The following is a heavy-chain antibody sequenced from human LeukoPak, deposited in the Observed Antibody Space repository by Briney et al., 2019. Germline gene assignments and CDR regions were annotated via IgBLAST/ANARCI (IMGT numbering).Heavy chain of an antibody. CDR3: ATPWLDAFEI. D-gene: IGHD3-22*01. J-gene: IGHJ3*02. Sequence: GGSLRLSCAASGFTVSSNYMSWVRQAPGKGLEWVSVIYSGGSTYYADSVKGRFTISRDNAKNSLYLQMNSLRAEDTAVYYCATPWLDAFEIWGQGTMVTVSS. CDR2: IYSGGST. V-gene: IGHV3-53*01. CDR1: GFTVSSNY.